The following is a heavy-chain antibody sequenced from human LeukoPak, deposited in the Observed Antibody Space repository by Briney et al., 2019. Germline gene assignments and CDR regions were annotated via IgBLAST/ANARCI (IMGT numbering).Heavy chain of an antibody. J-gene: IGHJ4*02. CDR3: ARDLVY. CDR2: ISYDGSNK. V-gene: IGHV3-30*04. CDR1: GFTFSSYA. Sequence: TGRSLRLSCAASGFTFSSYAMHWVRQAPGKGLEWVAVISYDGSNKYYADSVKGRFTISRDNSKNTLYLQMNSLRAEDTAVYYCARDLVYWGQGTLVTVSS.